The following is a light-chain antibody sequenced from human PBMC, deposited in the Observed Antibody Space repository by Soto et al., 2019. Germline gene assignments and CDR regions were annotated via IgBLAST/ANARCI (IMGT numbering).Light chain of an antibody. CDR3: QQSFSSFLYT. V-gene: IGKV1-39*01. Sequence: DIQMTQSPSSLFASVGDRVTITCRASQSISSYLNWYQQKPGKAPKLLIYAASSLQSGVPSRFSGSGSGTDFTLTISSLQPEDFATYYCQQSFSSFLYTFGQGTKLEIK. CDR1: QSISSY. J-gene: IGKJ2*01. CDR2: AAS.